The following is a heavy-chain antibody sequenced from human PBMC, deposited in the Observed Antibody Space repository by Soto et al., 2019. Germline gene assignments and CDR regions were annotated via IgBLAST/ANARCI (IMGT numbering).Heavy chain of an antibody. Sequence: QVQLVQSGAEVKKPGASVKVSCKASGYTFTSYDINWVRQATGQGLEWMGIINPSGGSTSYAQKFQGRVTMTRDTSTSTVYMELSSLRSEDTAVYYCARLVVPAAITPYYYYGMDVWGQGTTVTVSS. CDR2: INPSGGST. J-gene: IGHJ6*02. CDR1: GYTFTSYD. CDR3: ARLVVPAAITPYYYYGMDV. V-gene: IGHV1-46*01. D-gene: IGHD2-2*01.